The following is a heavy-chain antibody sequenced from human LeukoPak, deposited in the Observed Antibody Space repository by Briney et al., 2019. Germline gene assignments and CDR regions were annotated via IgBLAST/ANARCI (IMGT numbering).Heavy chain of an antibody. J-gene: IGHJ4*02. V-gene: IGHV3-23*01. CDR2: ITGNDDTT. Sequence: GKSLRLSCVAAGFSFTTYAMHWVRRAPGKGLEWVSGITGNDDTTYYADSVKGRFTISSDDSKTTLYLQMQSLRAEDTAVYYCAKSFGDYISATIDYWGQGTLVTVSS. CDR3: AKSFGDYISATIDY. CDR1: GFSFTTYA. D-gene: IGHD4-17*01.